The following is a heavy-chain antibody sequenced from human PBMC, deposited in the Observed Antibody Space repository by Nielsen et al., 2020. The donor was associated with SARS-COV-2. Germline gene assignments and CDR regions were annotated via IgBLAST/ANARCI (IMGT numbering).Heavy chain of an antibody. CDR3: ARPITNNYYYYYMDV. CDR1: GFTFSSSY. CDR2: IYGGGTT. J-gene: IGHJ6*03. Sequence: GESLKISCAASGFTFSSSYMSWVRQAPGKGLEWVSVIYGGGTTYYADSVKGRFTMSRDISTSTLYLQMNSLRAEDTAVYYCARPITNNYYYYYMDVWGKGTTVTVSS. D-gene: IGHD1-1*01. V-gene: IGHV3-53*01.